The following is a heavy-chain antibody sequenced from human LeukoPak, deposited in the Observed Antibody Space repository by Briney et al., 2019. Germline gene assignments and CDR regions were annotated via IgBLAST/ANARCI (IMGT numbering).Heavy chain of an antibody. CDR1: GFTFSSYS. CDR2: ISSSSSYI. D-gene: IGHD5-18*01. CDR3: ARRASYGRYNNWFDP. V-gene: IGHV3-21*01. J-gene: IGHJ5*02. Sequence: GGSLRLSCAASGFTFSSYSMNWVRQAPGKGLEWVSSISSSSSYIYYADSVKGRFAISRDNAKNSLYLQMNSLRAEDTAVYYRARRASYGRYNNWFDPWGQGTLVTVSS.